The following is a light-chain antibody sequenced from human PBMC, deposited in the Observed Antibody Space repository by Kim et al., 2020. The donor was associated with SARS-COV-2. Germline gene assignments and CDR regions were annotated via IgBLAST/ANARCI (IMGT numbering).Light chain of an antibody. V-gene: IGKV1-12*01. CDR1: QSISSW. CDR3: QQTNSFPNT. Sequence: SASVGDRVTITCRASQSISSWLAWYQQKPGKAPMALIYAASILQSGVPARFSGSGSGTDFTLTISSLQPEDFATYYCQQTNSFPNTFGQGTKLEIK. J-gene: IGKJ2*01. CDR2: AAS.